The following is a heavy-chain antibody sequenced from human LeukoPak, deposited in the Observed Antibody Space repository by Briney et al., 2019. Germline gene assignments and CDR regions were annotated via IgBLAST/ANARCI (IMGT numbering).Heavy chain of an antibody. CDR3: AILSGY. CDR2: ISYDGSNK. J-gene: IGHJ4*02. D-gene: IGHD3-22*01. CDR1: GFTFSSYA. Sequence: PGGSLRLSCAASGFTFSSYAMHWVRQAPGKGLEWVAVISYDGSNKYYADPVKGRFTISRDNSKNTLYLQMNSLRAEDTAVYYCAILSGYWGQGTLVTVSS. V-gene: IGHV3-30*04.